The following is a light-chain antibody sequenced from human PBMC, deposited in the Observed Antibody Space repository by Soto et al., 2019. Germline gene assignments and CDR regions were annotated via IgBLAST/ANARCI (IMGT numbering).Light chain of an antibody. CDR2: DVS. CDR3: MQGTHWPKT. CDR1: QGLVHGDGNTY. J-gene: IGKJ1*01. V-gene: IGKV2-30*02. Sequence: DVVMTQSPLSLPVSLGQPASISCRSSQGLVHGDGNTYLNWFQQRPGQSPRRLIYDVSNRDSGVPDRVSGSGSGTEFTLKISRVEAEDVGVYFCMQGTHWPKTFGQGTKVEIK.